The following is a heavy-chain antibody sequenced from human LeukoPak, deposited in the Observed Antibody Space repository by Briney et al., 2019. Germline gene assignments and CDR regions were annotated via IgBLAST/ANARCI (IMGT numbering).Heavy chain of an antibody. J-gene: IGHJ4*02. Sequence: PGRSLRLSCAASGFTFSSYGMHWVRQAPGKGLEWVAVISYDGSNKYYADSVKGRFTISRDNSKNTLYLQMNSLRAEDTAVYYCAKDRQWLAYGADYWGQGTLVTVSS. CDR1: GFTFSSYG. CDR3: AKDRQWLAYGADY. D-gene: IGHD6-19*01. CDR2: ISYDGSNK. V-gene: IGHV3-30*18.